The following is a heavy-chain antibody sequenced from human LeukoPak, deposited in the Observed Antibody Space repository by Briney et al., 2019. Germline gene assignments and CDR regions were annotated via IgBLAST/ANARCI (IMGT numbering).Heavy chain of an antibody. Sequence: PGGSLRLSCAASGFTFSSYSMNWVRQAPGKGLEWVSSISSSSSYIYYADSVKGRFTISRDNAKNSLYLQMNSLRAEDTAVYYCARDLEYYYDSSGYYGYYFDCWGQGTLVTVSS. D-gene: IGHD3-22*01. CDR3: ARDLEYYYDSSGYYGYYFDC. V-gene: IGHV3-21*01. CDR1: GFTFSSYS. CDR2: ISSSSSYI. J-gene: IGHJ4*02.